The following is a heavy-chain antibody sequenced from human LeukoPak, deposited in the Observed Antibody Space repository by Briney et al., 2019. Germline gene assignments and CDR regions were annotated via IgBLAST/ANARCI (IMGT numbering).Heavy chain of an antibody. CDR3: ARDRPYGSGSYYGRNWYFDL. Sequence: PGGSLRLSCAASGFTVSSNYMSWVRKAPGKGLEWVSVIYSGGSTYYADSVKGRFTISRDNSKNTLYLQMNSLRAEDTAVYYCARDRPYGSGSYYGRNWYFDLWGRGTLVTVSS. CDR2: IYSGGST. J-gene: IGHJ2*01. V-gene: IGHV3-53*01. CDR1: GFTVSSNY. D-gene: IGHD3-10*01.